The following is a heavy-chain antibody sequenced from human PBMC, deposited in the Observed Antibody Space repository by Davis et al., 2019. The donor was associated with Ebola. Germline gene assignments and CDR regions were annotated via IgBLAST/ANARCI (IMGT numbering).Heavy chain of an antibody. CDR3: ARLWNGYDFWSGYSFWFDP. CDR2: IYPGDSDT. Sequence: GESLKISCKGSGYSFTSYWIGWARHMPGKGLEWMGIIYPGDSDTRYSPSFQGQVTISADKSISTAYLQWSSLKASDTAMYYCARLWNGYDFWSGYSFWFDPWGQGTLVTVSS. CDR1: GYSFTSYW. V-gene: IGHV5-51*01. D-gene: IGHD3-3*01. J-gene: IGHJ5*02.